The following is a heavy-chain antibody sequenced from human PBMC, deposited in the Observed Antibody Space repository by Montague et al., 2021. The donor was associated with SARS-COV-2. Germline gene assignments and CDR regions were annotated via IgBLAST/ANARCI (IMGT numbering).Heavy chain of an antibody. V-gene: IGHV3-7*01. D-gene: IGHD3-10*01. J-gene: IGHJ6*02. CDR2: IKQDGSEN. CDR3: ARDSYGSGTYYYYYGMDV. CDR1: GFTFSSYW. Sequence: SLRLSCAASGFTFSSYWMSWVRQAPGKGLEWVANIKQDGSENYYVDSVKGRFTISRDNAKNSLYLQMNSLRAEDTAVYYCARDSYGSGTYYYYYGMDVWGQGTTVTVPS.